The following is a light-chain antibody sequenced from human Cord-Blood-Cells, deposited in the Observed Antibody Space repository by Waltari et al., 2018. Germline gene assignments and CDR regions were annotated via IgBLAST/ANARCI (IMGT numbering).Light chain of an antibody. CDR1: QSISSW. Sequence: DIQMTQSPSTLSASVGDRVTITCRASQSISSWLAWYQQKPGKAPKLLIYDASSLESRVPSRFSGSGSGTEFTLTISSLQPDDFATYYCQQYNSYLYTFGQGTKLEIK. CDR3: QQYNSYLYT. V-gene: IGKV1-5*01. CDR2: DAS. J-gene: IGKJ2*01.